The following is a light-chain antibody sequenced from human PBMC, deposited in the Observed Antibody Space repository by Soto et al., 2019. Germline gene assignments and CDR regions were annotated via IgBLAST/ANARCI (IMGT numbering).Light chain of an antibody. CDR3: CSYAGSITVL. J-gene: IGLJ2*01. V-gene: IGLV2-23*01. CDR2: EDT. Sequence: QSALTQPASVSGSPGQSITISCTGTSSDFGSYNLVSWYQQHPNKAPKVLIYEDTKRPSGVSNRFSGSKSGNTAFLTISGLQAEDEADYHCCSYAGSITVLFGGGTQLTVL. CDR1: SSDFGSYNL.